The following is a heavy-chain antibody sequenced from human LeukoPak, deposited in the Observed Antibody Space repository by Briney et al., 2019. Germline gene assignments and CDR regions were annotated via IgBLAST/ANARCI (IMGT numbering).Heavy chain of an antibody. Sequence: SVKVPCKASGYTFTGYYIFWVRQAPGQGLEWMGWINPNSCGTNYAQKFQGRVTMTRDTSISTAYMELSRLRSDDTAVFYCTRGHHYFVSGSYYNFWGQGTLVTVSS. D-gene: IGHD3-10*01. CDR3: TRGHHYFVSGSYYNF. V-gene: IGHV1-2*02. J-gene: IGHJ4*02. CDR1: GYTFTGYY. CDR2: INPNSCGT.